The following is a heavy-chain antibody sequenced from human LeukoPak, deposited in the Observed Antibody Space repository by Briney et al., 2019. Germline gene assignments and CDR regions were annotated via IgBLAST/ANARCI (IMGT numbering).Heavy chain of an antibody. CDR2: ISPSGGST. Sequence: ASVKLSCKASGYTFTSNYIHWVRHAPGQGPEWMGVISPSGGSTTYAQKFPGRVTLTRDMSTSTDYLELSSLRPEDTAVYYCARDNSVRDEAWWFNPWGQGTLVTVSS. V-gene: IGHV1-46*01. D-gene: IGHD5-24*01. J-gene: IGHJ5*02. CDR3: ARDNSVRDEAWWFNP. CDR1: GYTFTSNY.